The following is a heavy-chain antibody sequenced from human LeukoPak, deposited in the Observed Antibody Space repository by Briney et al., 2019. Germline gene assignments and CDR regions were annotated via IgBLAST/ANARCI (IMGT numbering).Heavy chain of an antibody. CDR1: GFTFSSYA. Sequence: GGFLRLSCAASGFTFSSYAMHWVRQAPGKGLEWVAVISYDGSNKYYADSVKGRFTISRDNSKNTLYLQMNSLRAEDTAVYYCARDPDREYSSSSTHFDYWGQGTLVTVSS. V-gene: IGHV3-30*01. D-gene: IGHD6-6*01. J-gene: IGHJ4*02. CDR3: ARDPDREYSSSSTHFDY. CDR2: ISYDGSNK.